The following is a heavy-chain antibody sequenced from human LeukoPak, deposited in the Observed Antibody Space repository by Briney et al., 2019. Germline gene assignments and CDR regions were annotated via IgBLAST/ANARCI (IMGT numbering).Heavy chain of an antibody. CDR1: GGSISSGGYY. J-gene: IGHJ6*02. V-gene: IGHV4-39*07. Sequence: SETLSLTCTVSGGSISSGGYYWSWIRQPPGKGLEWIGEINHSGSTNCNPSLKSRVTISVDTSKNQFSLKLSSVTAADTAVYYCARDDSNYGRYYYYGMDVWGQGTTVTVSS. D-gene: IGHD4-11*01. CDR2: INHSGST. CDR3: ARDDSNYGRYYYYGMDV.